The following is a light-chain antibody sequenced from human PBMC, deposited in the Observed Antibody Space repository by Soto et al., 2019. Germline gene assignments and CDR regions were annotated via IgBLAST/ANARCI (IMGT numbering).Light chain of an antibody. CDR3: QQYNSYSVT. CDR1: QSISSW. CDR2: KAS. Sequence: DIQMTQSPSTLSASVGDRVTITCRASQSISSWLAWYQQKPGKAPKLLIYKASSLESGVPSRFSGSGSGTEFTLTISSLQPDDFATYYCQQYNSYSVTFGQWTKVDI. J-gene: IGKJ1*01. V-gene: IGKV1-5*03.